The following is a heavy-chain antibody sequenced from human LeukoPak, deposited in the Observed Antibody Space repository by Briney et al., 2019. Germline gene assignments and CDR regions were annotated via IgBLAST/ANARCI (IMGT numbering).Heavy chain of an antibody. V-gene: IGHV3-23*01. CDR3: AELGITMIGGV. J-gene: IGHJ6*04. D-gene: IGHD3-10*02. CDR1: GFTFSRHG. CDR2: ISGSGDTT. Sequence: GGSLRLSCAASGFTFSRHGMNWVRQAPGKGLEWVSGISGSGDTTYYADSVKGRFTISRDNAKNSLYLQMNSLRAEDTAVYYCAELGITMIGGVWGKGTTVTISS.